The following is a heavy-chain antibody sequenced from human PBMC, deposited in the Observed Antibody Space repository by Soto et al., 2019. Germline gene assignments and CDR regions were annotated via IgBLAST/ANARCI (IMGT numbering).Heavy chain of an antibody. Sequence: EVQLLESGGGLVQPGGSLRLSCAASGFTFSSYAMSWVRQAPGKGLEWVSAIGVSGDTTYYADSVKGRFTISRDNSKNTLYLQMGSLRAEVTAVYYCAKVRRFGELRSLYWRQGTLVTVSS. CDR3: AKVRRFGELRSLY. V-gene: IGHV3-23*01. CDR1: GFTFSSYA. J-gene: IGHJ4*02. D-gene: IGHD3-10*01. CDR2: IGVSGDTT.